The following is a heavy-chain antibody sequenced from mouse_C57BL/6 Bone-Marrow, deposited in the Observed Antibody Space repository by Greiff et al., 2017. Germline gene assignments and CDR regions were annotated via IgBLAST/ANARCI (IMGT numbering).Heavy chain of an antibody. J-gene: IGHJ3*01. CDR2: IHPNSGST. CDR1: GYTFTSYW. Sequence: VQLQQPGAELVKPGASVKLSCKASGYTFTSYWMPWVKQRPGQGLEWIGMIHPNSGSTNYNEKLQSKATLTVDKSSSTAYMQLSSLTSEDSAVYYCARSPSYWGQGTLVTVSA. CDR3: ARSPSY. V-gene: IGHV1-64*01.